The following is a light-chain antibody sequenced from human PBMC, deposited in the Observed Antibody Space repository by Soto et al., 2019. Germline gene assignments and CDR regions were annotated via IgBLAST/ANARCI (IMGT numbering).Light chain of an antibody. CDR2: DVT. V-gene: IGLV2-14*01. CDR3: TSYTSSTTFV. CDR1: SSDIGAYNF. J-gene: IGLJ1*01. Sequence: QSVLTQPASVSGSPGQSITISCTGTSSDIGAYNFVSWYQQHPGKVPKLIIYDVTNRPSGVSNRFSGSKSGNTASLIISGLQAEDEADYYCTSYTSSTTFVFGTGTKVTVL.